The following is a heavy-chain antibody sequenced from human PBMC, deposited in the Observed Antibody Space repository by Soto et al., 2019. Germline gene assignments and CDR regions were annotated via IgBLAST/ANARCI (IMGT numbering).Heavy chain of an antibody. D-gene: IGHD2-21*01. CDR2: INAGNGNT. J-gene: IGHJ5*02. CDR3: AANPNVFPAHSWFDP. V-gene: IGHV1-3*01. CDR1: GYTFTSYA. Sequence: QVQLVQSGAEVKKPGASVKVSCKASGYTFTSYAMHWVRQAPGQRLEWMGWINAGNGNTKYSQKYQGRVTITRDTSASTAYMELSSLRSEDTAVYYCAANPNVFPAHSWFDPWGQGTLVTVSS.